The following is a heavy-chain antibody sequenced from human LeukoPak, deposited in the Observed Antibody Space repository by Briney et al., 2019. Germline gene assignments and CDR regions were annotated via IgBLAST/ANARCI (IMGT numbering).Heavy chain of an antibody. CDR2: IYYSGST. CDR3: ARQGIAVAGLVFDY. CDR1: GGSITNNNYN. Sequence: PSETLSLTCTVSGGSITNNNYNWDWIRQPPGKGLEWIGSIYYSGSTYYNPSLKSRVTISVDTSKNQFSLKLSSVTAADTAVYYCARQGIAVAGLVFDYWGQGTLVTVSS. D-gene: IGHD6-19*01. V-gene: IGHV4-39*01. J-gene: IGHJ4*02.